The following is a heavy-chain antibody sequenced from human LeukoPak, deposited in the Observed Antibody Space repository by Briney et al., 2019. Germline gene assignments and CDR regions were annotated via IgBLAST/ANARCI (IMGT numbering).Heavy chain of an antibody. D-gene: IGHD5-18*01. CDR1: GGSISSGGYY. V-gene: IGHV4-31*03. CDR2: IYYSGST. J-gene: IGHJ4*02. CDR3: ASGSNVDTAMGFRDY. Sequence: SETLSLTCSVSGGSISSGGYYWSWIRQHPGKGLEWIGNIYYSGSTYYNPSLKSRVTISLDTSTNQFSLELSSLTASDTAVYFCASGSNVDTAMGFRDYWGQGTLVTVSS.